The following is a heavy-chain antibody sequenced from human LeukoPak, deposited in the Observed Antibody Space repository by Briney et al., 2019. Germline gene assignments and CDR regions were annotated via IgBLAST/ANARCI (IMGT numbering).Heavy chain of an antibody. CDR1: GFTFSSYA. Sequence: TGGSLRLSRAASGFTFSSYAMHWVRQAPGKGLEYVSAISSNGGSTYYANSVKGRFTISRDNSKNTLYLQMGSLRAEGMAVYYCARQVQSTPSVRLDPWGQGTLVTVSS. J-gene: IGHJ5*02. CDR3: ARQVQSTPSVRLDP. D-gene: IGHD1-1*01. V-gene: IGHV3-64*01. CDR2: ISSNGGST.